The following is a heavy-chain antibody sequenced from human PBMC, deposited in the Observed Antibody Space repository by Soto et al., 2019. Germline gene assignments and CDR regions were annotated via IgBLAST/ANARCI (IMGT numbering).Heavy chain of an antibody. Sequence: QMQLEQSGPEVKKPGTSVKVSCKASGFTFTSSAFQWVRQARGQRLEWIGWIAVGSGYTNYAQRFQDRVTLTRDMSTATTYMELSRLTSEDTAIYCCAADATAWQQMVPSDYWGQGTLVTVSS. CDR2: IAVGSGYT. V-gene: IGHV1-58*01. D-gene: IGHD2-8*01. CDR1: GFTFTSSA. J-gene: IGHJ4*02. CDR3: AADATAWQQMVPSDY.